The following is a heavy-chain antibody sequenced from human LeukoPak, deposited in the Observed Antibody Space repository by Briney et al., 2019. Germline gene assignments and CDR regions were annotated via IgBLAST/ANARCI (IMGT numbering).Heavy chain of an antibody. V-gene: IGHV1-18*01. CDR1: GYTFTSYG. D-gene: IGHD3-22*01. CDR2: ISAYNGNT. J-gene: IGHJ4*02. CDR3: ARSERNYYDSSGYSETDDY. Sequence: ASVKVSCKASGYTFTSYGISWVRQAPGQGLEWMGWISAYNGNTNYAQKLQGRVTMTTDTSTSTAYMELRSLRSDDTAVYYCARSERNYYDSSGYSETDDYWGQGTLVTVPS.